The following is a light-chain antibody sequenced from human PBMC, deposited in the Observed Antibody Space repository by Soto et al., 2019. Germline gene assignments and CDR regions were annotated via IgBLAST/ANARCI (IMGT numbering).Light chain of an antibody. CDR2: NSY. J-gene: IGLJ1*01. Sequence: QSALTQPPSASGTPGQRVTISCSGSSSNIGSDYVYWYQQFPGTAPKLLIYNSYQRPSGVPDRFSGSKSGTSASLAISGLQPEDEADYYCAEWDASLNGYVFGTGNKVTGL. V-gene: IGLV1-44*01. CDR3: AEWDASLNGYV. CDR1: SSNIGSDY.